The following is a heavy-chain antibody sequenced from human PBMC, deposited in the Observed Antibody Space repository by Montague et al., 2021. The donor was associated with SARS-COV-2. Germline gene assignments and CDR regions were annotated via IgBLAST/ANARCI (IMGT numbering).Heavy chain of an antibody. D-gene: IGHD1-1*01. V-gene: IGHV4-39*01. CDR1: GDSISSSSYN. J-gene: IGHJ4*02. CDR3: TRHVHMTWPEPSPGFDY. Sequence: SETLSLTCTVSGDSISSSSYNWGWIRQPPGKGLEWIGSVHYNGRTYYXRCLKSRVTIYVDTSKNQISLRLSSVTAADTAVYYSTRHVHMTWPEPSPGFDYWGQGTLVTVSS. CDR2: VHYNGRT.